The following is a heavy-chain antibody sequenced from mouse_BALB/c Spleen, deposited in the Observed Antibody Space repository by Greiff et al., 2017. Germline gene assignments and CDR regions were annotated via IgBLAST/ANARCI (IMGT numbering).Heavy chain of an antibody. CDR2: IYPGSGST. CDR1: GYTFTSYW. D-gene: IGHD2-4*01. J-gene: IGHJ3*01. Sequence: LQQPGSELVRPGASVKLSCKASGYTFTSYWMHWVKQRHGQGLEWIGNIYPGSGSTNYDEKFKSKGTLTVDTSSSTAYMHLSSLTSEDSAVYYCTRAKTIYYDYDGGFAYWGQGTLVTVSA. V-gene: IGHV1S22*01. CDR3: TRAKTIYYDYDGGFAY.